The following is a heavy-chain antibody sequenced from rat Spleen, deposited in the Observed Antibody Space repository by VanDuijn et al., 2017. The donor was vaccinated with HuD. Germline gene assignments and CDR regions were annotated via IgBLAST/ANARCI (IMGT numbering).Heavy chain of an antibody. CDR3: ARHEGPGDEDVMDA. J-gene: IGHJ4*01. CDR2: ISYDGSST. Sequence: EVRLVESGGGLVQPGRSLKLSCAASGFNFNDYWMGWVRQAPTKGLEWVATISYDGSSTYYRDSVKGRFTISRDNAKSTLYLQMDSLRSEDTATYYCARHEGPGDEDVMDAWGQGASVTVSS. CDR1: GFNFNDYW. D-gene: IGHD1-4*01. V-gene: IGHV5-29*01.